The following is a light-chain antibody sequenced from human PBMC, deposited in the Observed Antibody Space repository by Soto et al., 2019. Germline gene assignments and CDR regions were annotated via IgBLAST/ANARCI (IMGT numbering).Light chain of an antibody. J-gene: IGKJ1*01. CDR3: QQYGNSRT. Sequence: EIVMSQSPGTLSLSPGERATLSCRASQSVDSTYLAWYQQKPGQAPRLLIYGTSSRATGIPDRFSGSGSGTDFTLTISRLEPEDFAVYHCQQYGNSRTFGQGTKVDI. CDR1: QSVDSTY. V-gene: IGKV3-20*01. CDR2: GTS.